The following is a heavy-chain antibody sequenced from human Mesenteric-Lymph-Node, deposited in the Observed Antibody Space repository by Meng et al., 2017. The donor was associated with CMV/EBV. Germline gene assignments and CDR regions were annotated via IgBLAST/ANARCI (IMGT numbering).Heavy chain of an antibody. CDR2: IYYSGFT. D-gene: IGHD2-8*01. V-gene: IGHV4-59*02. Sequence: GSLRLSCAVSGFTVSSDYMTWVRQAPGKGLEWIGYIYYSGFTNYNPSLKSRVSMSVDTSKNQFSLKLSSVTAADTAVYYCARDSMVSEWYYFDYWGQGTLVTVSS. CDR3: ARDSMVSEWYYFDY. CDR1: GFTVSSDY. J-gene: IGHJ4*02.